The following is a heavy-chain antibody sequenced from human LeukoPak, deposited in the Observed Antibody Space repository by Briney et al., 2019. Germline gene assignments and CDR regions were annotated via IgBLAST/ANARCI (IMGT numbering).Heavy chain of an antibody. V-gene: IGHV3-7*04. J-gene: IGHJ4*02. CDR3: ARDSPGYDS. CDR1: GFTFSTYW. D-gene: IGHD6-13*01. CDR2: IKEDGSAT. Sequence: GGSLRLSCAASGFTFSTYWMTWVCQAPGKGPEWVANIKEDGSATYYVDSVKGRITISRDNAKKSLYLQMNSLRAEDTAVYYCARDSPGYDSWGQGTLVTVSS.